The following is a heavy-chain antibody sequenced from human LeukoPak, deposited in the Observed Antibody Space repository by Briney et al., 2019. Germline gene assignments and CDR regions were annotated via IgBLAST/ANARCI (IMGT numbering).Heavy chain of an antibody. CDR3: ARLHCSGGSCYSPGYSYGWDY. CDR2: IYTSGST. J-gene: IGHJ4*02. CDR1: GGSISSYY. V-gene: IGHV4-4*07. Sequence: PSETLSLTCTVSGGSISSYYWSWIRQPAGKGLEWIGRIYTSGSTNYNPSLKSRVTMSVDTSKNQFSLKLSSVTAADTAVYYCARLHCSGGSCYSPGYSYGWDYWGQGTLVTVSS. D-gene: IGHD2-15*01.